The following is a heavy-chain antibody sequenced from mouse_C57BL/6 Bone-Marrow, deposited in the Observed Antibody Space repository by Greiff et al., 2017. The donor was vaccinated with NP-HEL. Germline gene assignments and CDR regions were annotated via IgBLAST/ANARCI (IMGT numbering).Heavy chain of an antibody. CDR1: GFTFSDYY. Sequence: EVKLMESEGGLVQPGSSMKLSCTASGFTFSDYYMAWVRQVPEKGLEWVANINYDGSSTYYLDSLKSRFIISRDNAKNILYLQMSSLKSEDTATYYCARAPIDGYYDYWGQGTTLTVSS. D-gene: IGHD2-3*01. J-gene: IGHJ2*01. CDR3: ARAPIDGYYDY. CDR2: INYDGSST. V-gene: IGHV5-16*01.